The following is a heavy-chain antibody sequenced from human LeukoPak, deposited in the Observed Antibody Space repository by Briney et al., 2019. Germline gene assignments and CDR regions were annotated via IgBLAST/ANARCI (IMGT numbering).Heavy chain of an antibody. CDR2: ITSSGGHI. J-gene: IGHJ6*03. CDR1: GFTFSNYE. D-gene: IGHD2-2*01. V-gene: IGHV3-48*03. CDR3: ARASWYCSSTGCYDAYYYMDV. Sequence: PGGSLRLSCAASGFTFSNYEMNWVRQAPGKGLEWVSYITSSGGHIFYADSVKGRFTMSRDNAKNSLYLQMNSLRAEDTAVYYCARASWYCSSTGCYDAYYYMDVWGKGTTVTISS.